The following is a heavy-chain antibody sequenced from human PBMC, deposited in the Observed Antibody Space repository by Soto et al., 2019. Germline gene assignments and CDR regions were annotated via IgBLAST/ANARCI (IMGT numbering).Heavy chain of an antibody. CDR2: IFSSGST. V-gene: IGHV4-4*07. CDR3: ARDQGVVVTADNWFDP. D-gene: IGHD2-21*02. CDR1: GGSITDYS. J-gene: IGHJ5*02. Sequence: SETLSLTCTVSGGSITDYSWVWIRQPAGKGLEWIGRIFSSGSTNYSPSLKGRITMSLDTSKNQFSLKLNSATATDAAVYFCARDQGVVVTADNWFDPWGQGILVTVSS.